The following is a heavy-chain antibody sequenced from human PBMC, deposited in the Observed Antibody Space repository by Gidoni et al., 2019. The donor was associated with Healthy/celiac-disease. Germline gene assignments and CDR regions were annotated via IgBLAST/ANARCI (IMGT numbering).Heavy chain of an antibody. CDR3: ARGMSDCSSTSCFRAIPMDV. D-gene: IGHD2-2*01. J-gene: IGHJ6*02. CDR2: INHSGST. CDR1: GGSFSGYY. Sequence: QVQLQQWGAGLLKPSETLSLTFAVYGGSFSGYYWIWIRQPPGKGLECIGEINHSGSTNYNPSLKSRVTISVDTSKKQFSLKLSSVTAADTDVYYCARGMSDCSSTSCFRAIPMDVWGQGTTVTVSS. V-gene: IGHV4-34*01.